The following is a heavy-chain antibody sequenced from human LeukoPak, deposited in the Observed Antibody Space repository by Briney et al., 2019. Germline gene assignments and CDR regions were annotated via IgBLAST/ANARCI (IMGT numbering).Heavy chain of an antibody. D-gene: IGHD6-13*01. Sequence: GGSLRLSCAASGFTFTTYSMNWVRQAPGKGLEWVSGISGGADTYYADSVKGRFTIARDNSMNTVYLQMNSLKAEDTAIYYCAKEGYGWYFDYWGQGNLVTVSS. CDR2: ISGGADT. CDR3: AKEGYGWYFDY. J-gene: IGHJ4*02. CDR1: GFTFTTYS. V-gene: IGHV3-23*01.